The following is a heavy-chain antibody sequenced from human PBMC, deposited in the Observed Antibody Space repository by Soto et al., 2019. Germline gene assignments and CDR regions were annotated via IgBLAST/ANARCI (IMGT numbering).Heavy chain of an antibody. D-gene: IGHD6-6*01. V-gene: IGHV3-23*01. CDR3: AKDEQFIAARALGDY. J-gene: IGHJ4*02. Sequence: EVQLLESGGGLVQPGGSLRLSCAASGFTFSSYAMSWVRQAPGKGLEWVSAISGSGGSTYYADSVKGRLTISRDNSKNTMYLQMNSLGAEDTAVYYCAKDEQFIAARALGDYWGQGTLVTVSS. CDR1: GFTFSSYA. CDR2: ISGSGGST.